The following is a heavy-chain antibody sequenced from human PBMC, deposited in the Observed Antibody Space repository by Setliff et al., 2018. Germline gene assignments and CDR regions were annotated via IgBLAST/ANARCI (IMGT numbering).Heavy chain of an antibody. CDR2: ISPYTGKT. D-gene: IGHD2-2*01. CDR1: GYTFIDYG. CDR3: SRLVRFCTRTSCQRLSGDEY. Sequence: ASVKVSCKASGYTFIDYGVSWVRQAPGQGLEWVGWISPYTGKTYLAPKFQDRVTLTADTSTTTAYLQLTNLRSDDTAIYICSRLVRFCTRTSCQRLSGDEYWGQGALVTVSS. J-gene: IGHJ4*02. V-gene: IGHV1-18*01.